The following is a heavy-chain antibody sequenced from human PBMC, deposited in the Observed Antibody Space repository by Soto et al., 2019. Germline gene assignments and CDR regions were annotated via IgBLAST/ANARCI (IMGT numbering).Heavy chain of an antibody. CDR3: ARDDGSCSSTSGHLYYYYYYYMDV. Sequence: LRLSCAASGFTFSSYSMNWVRQAPGKGLEWVSYISSSSSTIYYADSVKGRFTISRDNAKNSLYLQMNSLRAEDTAVYYCARDDGSCSSTSGHLYYYYYYYMDVWGKGTTVTVSS. CDR2: ISSSSSTI. CDR1: GFTFSSYS. D-gene: IGHD2-2*01. J-gene: IGHJ6*03. V-gene: IGHV3-48*01.